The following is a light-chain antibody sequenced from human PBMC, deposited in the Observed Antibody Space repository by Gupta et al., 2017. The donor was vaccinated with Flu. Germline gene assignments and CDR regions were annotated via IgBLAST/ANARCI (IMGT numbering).Light chain of an antibody. V-gene: IGKV1-39*01. Sequence: PSSLAASLGDRVTITCRASQSISTYLNWYQQRPGKAPKLLIYAASSLQSGVPSRFSGSGSGTDFTLTISSLQPEDFATYYCQQSYSTPYTFGQGTKLEIK. CDR3: QQSYSTPYT. J-gene: IGKJ2*01. CDR2: AAS. CDR1: QSISTY.